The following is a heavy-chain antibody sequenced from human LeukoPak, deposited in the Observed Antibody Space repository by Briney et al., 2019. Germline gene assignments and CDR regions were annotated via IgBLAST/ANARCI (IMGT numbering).Heavy chain of an antibody. CDR2: ISWNSGSI. Sequence: PGGSLRLSCAASGFTFDDYAMHWVRQAPGKGLEWVSGISWNSGSIGYADSVKGRFSISRDNAKNSLYLQMNSLRAEDTAVYYCAMGSPDESLDHWGQGTLVTVSS. CDR3: AMGSPDESLDH. D-gene: IGHD1-26*01. J-gene: IGHJ4*02. V-gene: IGHV3-9*01. CDR1: GFTFDDYA.